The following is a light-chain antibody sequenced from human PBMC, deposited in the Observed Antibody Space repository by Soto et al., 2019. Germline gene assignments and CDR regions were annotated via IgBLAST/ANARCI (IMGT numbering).Light chain of an antibody. CDR1: QSVGSQ. CDR2: DAS. J-gene: IGKJ5*01. V-gene: IGKV3-11*01. CDR3: QQRSNWPIT. Sequence: EIVLTQSPATLSLSPVERATLSCRASQSVGSQLAWFQQKPGQPPRLLIYDASNRATGIPARFSGSGSGTDFTVTISSLEPEDSAVYYCQQRSNWPITFGQGTRLEIK.